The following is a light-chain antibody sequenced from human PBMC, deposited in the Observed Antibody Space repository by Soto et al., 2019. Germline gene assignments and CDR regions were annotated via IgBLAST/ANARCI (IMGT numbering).Light chain of an antibody. CDR1: SSDIGNYNL. Sequence: QSALTQPASVSGSPGQSITISCTGTSSDIGNYNLVSWYQQHPDKAPKLMIYEGSKRPSGVSNRFSGSKSGNTASLTHSGLQAEDEADYYCCSYAGGSTWVFGGGTKLTVL. CDR3: CSYAGGSTWV. V-gene: IGLV2-23*01. CDR2: EGS. J-gene: IGLJ2*01.